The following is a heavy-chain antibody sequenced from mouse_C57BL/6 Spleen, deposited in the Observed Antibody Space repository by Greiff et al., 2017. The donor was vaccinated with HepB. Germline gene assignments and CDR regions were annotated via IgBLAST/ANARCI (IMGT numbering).Heavy chain of an antibody. CDR3: ARYGPLRLLDY. CDR1: GYTFTSYW. Sequence: QVQLQQPGAELVKPGASVKMSCKASGYTFTSYWMTWVKQRPGQGLEWIGDIYPGSGSTNYNEKCKSKATLTVDTSSSTAYMQLSSLTSEDSAVYYCARYGPLRLLDYGGKGTTLTVSS. D-gene: IGHD2-4*01. CDR2: IYPGSGST. V-gene: IGHV1-55*01. J-gene: IGHJ2*01.